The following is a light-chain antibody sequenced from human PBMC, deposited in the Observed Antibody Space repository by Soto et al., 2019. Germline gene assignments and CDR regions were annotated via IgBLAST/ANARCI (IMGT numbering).Light chain of an antibody. J-gene: IGKJ3*01. CDR1: QNISIY. CDR3: QQSYGTPFT. Sequence: DIQMTQSPSTLSASVGDRVTITCRASQNISIYLNWYQQRPGRAPNLLIYSASNLQSGVPSRLSGTGSETDFTLTISGLQPEDVATYYCQQSYGTPFTFGPGTTIDL. V-gene: IGKV1-39*01. CDR2: SAS.